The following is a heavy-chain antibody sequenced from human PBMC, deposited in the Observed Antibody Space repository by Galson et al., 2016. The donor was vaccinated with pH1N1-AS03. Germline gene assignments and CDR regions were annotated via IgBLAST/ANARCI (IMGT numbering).Heavy chain of an antibody. J-gene: IGHJ6*04. V-gene: IGHV1-69*13. D-gene: IGHD3-3*01. Sequence: SVKVSCKASGGTLSSHAISWVRQAPGQGLEWMGGIIPAFQTTKYSQKFQDRVTIRADETTITVDMELSSLRSEDTAVYYCASGNTIFGVTTAPQDYFYGMDYWGKGTTAIVSS. CDR1: GGTLSSHA. CDR3: ASGNTIFGVTTAPQDYFYGMDY. CDR2: IIPAFQTT.